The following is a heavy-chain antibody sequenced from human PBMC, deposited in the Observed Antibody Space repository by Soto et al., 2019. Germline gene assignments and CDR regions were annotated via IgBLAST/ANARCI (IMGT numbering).Heavy chain of an antibody. Sequence: DSVKGRFTISRDNSKNTLYLQMNSLRAEDTAVYYCAKDLPRLATIAAAGTSDYWGQGTLVTVSS. CDR3: AKDLPRLATIAAAGTSDY. D-gene: IGHD6-13*01. V-gene: IGHV3-30*02. J-gene: IGHJ4*02.